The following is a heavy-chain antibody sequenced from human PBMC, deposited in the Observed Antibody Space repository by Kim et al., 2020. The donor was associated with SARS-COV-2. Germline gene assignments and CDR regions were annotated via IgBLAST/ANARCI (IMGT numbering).Heavy chain of an antibody. D-gene: IGHD2-15*01. J-gene: IGHJ4*02. Sequence: GGSLRLSCAASGFTFSSYSMNWVRQAPGKGLEWVSAISSSSSYIYYADSVKGRFTISRDNAKNSLYLQMNSLRAEDTAVYYCARVWSGGYCSGGSCYPLDYWGQGTLVTVSS. V-gene: IGHV3-21*01. CDR2: ISSSSSYI. CDR1: GFTFSSYS. CDR3: ARVWSGGYCSGGSCYPLDY.